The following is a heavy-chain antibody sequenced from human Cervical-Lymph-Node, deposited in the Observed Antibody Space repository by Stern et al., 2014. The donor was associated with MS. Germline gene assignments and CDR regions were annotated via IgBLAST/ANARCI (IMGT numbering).Heavy chain of an antibody. CDR1: GGPFNSYS. D-gene: IGHD2-2*01. Sequence: VQLVQSGAEVKKSGSSVKVSCKASGGPFNSYSFSWVRQAPGQGLEWMGGIIPVLGPTNYAQNFQGRVTIIADESTNTVYMELSSLRSEDTAVYYCAKDRDILVEPVARGHYFYGMDVWGQGTTVTVSS. CDR2: IIPVLGPT. CDR3: AKDRDILVEPVARGHYFYGMDV. J-gene: IGHJ6*02. V-gene: IGHV1-69*01.